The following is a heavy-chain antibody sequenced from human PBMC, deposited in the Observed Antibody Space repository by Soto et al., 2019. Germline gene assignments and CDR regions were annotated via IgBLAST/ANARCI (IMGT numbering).Heavy chain of an antibody. Sequence: QVQLQESGPGLVKPSETLSLTCTVSGGSVSSGSYYWSWIRQPPGKGLEWIGYIYYSGSTNYNPSLKSRVTISVDTSKNQFSLKLSSVTAADTAVYYCARGRLPTGAPDDWGQGTLVTVSS. CDR1: GGSVSSGSYY. CDR2: IYYSGST. D-gene: IGHD2-21*02. CDR3: ARGRLPTGAPDD. J-gene: IGHJ4*02. V-gene: IGHV4-61*01.